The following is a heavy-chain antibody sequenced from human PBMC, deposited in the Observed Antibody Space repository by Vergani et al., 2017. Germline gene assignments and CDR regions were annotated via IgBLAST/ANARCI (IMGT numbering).Heavy chain of an antibody. J-gene: IGHJ5*02. Sequence: QVQLQESGPGLVKSSETLSLTCSVSFDSIRNLYCNWIRQPPGKGLEWIGSIHYSENTNYNPSLKTRVTISLDTSKNQFSLTLTSVTAADTAVYYCASDTHNGQRADRWGQGILVTVTS. CDR1: FDSIRNLY. V-gene: IGHV4-59*11. D-gene: IGHD2-15*01. CDR3: ASDTHNGQRADR. CDR2: IHYSENT.